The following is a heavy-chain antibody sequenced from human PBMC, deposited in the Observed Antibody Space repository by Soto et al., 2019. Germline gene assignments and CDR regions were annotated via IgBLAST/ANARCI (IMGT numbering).Heavy chain of an antibody. CDR3: ARGCNSGLPIQPYYLDL. CDR1: GYRFTSYW. D-gene: IGHD6-19*01. Sequence: GESLKISCQGSGYRFTSYWIACARQLPGKGLEFMRIIYPGDFDTRYNPSFQGQVTISVDNSISTAYLQWSSLEAPDTAMSFCARGCNSGLPIQPYYLDLWGQGXLVAVCS. CDR2: IYPGDFDT. J-gene: IGHJ4*02. V-gene: IGHV5-51*01.